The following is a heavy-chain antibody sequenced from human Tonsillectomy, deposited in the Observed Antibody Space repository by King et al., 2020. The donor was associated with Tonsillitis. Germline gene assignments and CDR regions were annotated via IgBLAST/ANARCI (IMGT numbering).Heavy chain of an antibody. J-gene: IGHJ4*02. Sequence: ITLKESGPTLVKPTQTLTLTCTFSGFSLSTSGVGVGWIRQPPGKALEWLALIYWDDDKRYSPSLKSRLTITKDTSKNQVVLTMTNMDPVDTATYYCAHCRGGGWYNYDFDSWGQGTLVTVSS. CDR3: AHCRGGGWYNYDFDS. CDR1: GFSLSTSGVG. CDR2: IYWDDDK. D-gene: IGHD6-19*01. V-gene: IGHV2-5*02.